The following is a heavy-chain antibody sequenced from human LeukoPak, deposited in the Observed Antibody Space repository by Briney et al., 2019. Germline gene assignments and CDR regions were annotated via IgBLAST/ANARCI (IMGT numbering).Heavy chain of an antibody. D-gene: IGHD3-10*01. CDR1: GYSFTSYW. Sequence: GESPKISCKGSGYSFTSYWISWVRQMPGKGLEWMGRIDPSDSYTNYSPSFQGHVTISADKSISTAYLQWSSLKASDTAMYYCARHGYYYGSGSSWFDPWGQGTLVTVSS. J-gene: IGHJ5*02. V-gene: IGHV5-10-1*01. CDR2: IDPSDSYT. CDR3: ARHGYYYGSGSSWFDP.